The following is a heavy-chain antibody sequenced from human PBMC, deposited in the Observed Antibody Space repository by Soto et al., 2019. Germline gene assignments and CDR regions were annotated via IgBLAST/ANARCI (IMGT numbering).Heavy chain of an antibody. CDR2: IFYSGST. Sequence: SLTCTVSGASISSSDFYWGCIRQPPGKGLEWIGSIFYSGSTYYNPSLKSRVTISVDTSKNQFSLKLSSVTAADTAVYYCASLTSPRRSSGWWVFDYWGQGTLVTVSS. J-gene: IGHJ4*02. V-gene: IGHV4-39*07. CDR1: GASISSSDFY. D-gene: IGHD6-19*01. CDR3: ASLTSPRRSSGWWVFDY.